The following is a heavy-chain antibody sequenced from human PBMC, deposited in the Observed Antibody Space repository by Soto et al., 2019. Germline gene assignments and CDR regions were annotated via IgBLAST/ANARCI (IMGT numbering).Heavy chain of an antibody. CDR1: GFTFSSYA. V-gene: IGHV3-23*01. J-gene: IGHJ4*02. CDR3: AKGARSSGWPSYYFDY. D-gene: IGHD6-19*01. CDR2: ISGSGGST. Sequence: GGSLRLSCAASGFTFSSYAMSWVRQAPGKGLEWVSAISGSGGSTYYADSVKGRLTISRDNSKNTLYLQMNSLRAEDTAVYYCAKGARSSGWPSYYFDYWGQGTLVTVSS.